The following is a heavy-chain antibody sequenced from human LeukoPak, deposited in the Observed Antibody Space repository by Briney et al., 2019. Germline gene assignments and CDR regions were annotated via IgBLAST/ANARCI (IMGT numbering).Heavy chain of an antibody. CDR3: ARVLRYFDWFEPYYFDY. Sequence: ASVKVSCKASGYTFTSYAMHWVRQAPGQRLEWMGWINAGNGNTKYSQKFQGRVTITRDTSTSTAYMELRSLRSDDTAVYYCARVLRYFDWFEPYYFDYWGQGTLVTVSS. CDR1: GYTFTSYA. V-gene: IGHV1-3*01. CDR2: INAGNGNT. D-gene: IGHD3-9*01. J-gene: IGHJ4*02.